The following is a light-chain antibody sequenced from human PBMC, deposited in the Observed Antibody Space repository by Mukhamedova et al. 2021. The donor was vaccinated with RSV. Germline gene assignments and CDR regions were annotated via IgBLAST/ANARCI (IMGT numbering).Light chain of an antibody. V-gene: IGKV1-12*01. CDR3: QQANSFPRT. CDR1: QGVNSW. CDR2: GAS. J-gene: IGKJ1*01. Sequence: VTITCRASQGVNSWLAWYQQKPGKAPNLLVYGASTLQTGVQSRFSGSGSGTDFTLTISSLQPEDFATYYCQQANSFPRTFGQGT.